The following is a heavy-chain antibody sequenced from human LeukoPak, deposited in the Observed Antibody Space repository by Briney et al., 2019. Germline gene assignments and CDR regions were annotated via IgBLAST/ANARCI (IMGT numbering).Heavy chain of an antibody. D-gene: IGHD5-24*01. V-gene: IGHV4-59*01. CDR3: ARISRDGYRVEYYFDY. CDR2: IYYSGST. Sequence: PSETLSLTCTVSGGSISSYYWSWIRQPPGKGLEWIGYIYYSGSTNYNPSLKSRVTISVDTSKNQFSLKLSSVTAADTAVYYCARISRDGYRVEYYFDYWGQGTLVTVPS. CDR1: GGSISSYY. J-gene: IGHJ4*02.